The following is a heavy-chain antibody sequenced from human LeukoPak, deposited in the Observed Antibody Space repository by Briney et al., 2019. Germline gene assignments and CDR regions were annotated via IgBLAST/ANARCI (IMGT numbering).Heavy chain of an antibody. CDR1: GGSISSYY. CDR2: IFYSGTT. CDR3: ASRYSSGWSYYYYYMDV. V-gene: IGHV4-59*01. Sequence: SETLSLTCTVSGGSISSYYWSWIRQPPGKGLEWIGFIFYSGTTNYNPSLKSRVTISVDTSKNQFSLKLSSVTAADTAVYYCASRYSSGWSYYYYYMDVWGKGTTVTISS. J-gene: IGHJ6*03. D-gene: IGHD6-19*01.